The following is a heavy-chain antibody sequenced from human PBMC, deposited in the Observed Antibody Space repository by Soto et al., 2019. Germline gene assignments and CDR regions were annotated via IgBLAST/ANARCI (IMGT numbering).Heavy chain of an antibody. V-gene: IGHV1-24*01. J-gene: IGHJ6*02. D-gene: IGHD5-18*01. CDR1: GYTLTELS. Sequence: ASVKVSCKVSGYTLTELSVHWVRQAPGKGLEWMGGFDPEDGETIYAQKFQGRVTMTEDTSTDTAYMELSSLRSEDTAVYYCATSTMVTGYYYGMDVWGQGTTVTVSS. CDR3: ATSTMVTGYYYGMDV. CDR2: FDPEDGET.